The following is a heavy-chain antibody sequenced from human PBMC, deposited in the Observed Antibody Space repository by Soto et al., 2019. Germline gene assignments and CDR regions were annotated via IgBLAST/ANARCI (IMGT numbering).Heavy chain of an antibody. CDR3: VRDRGKTVCTTGVCYIDGMDV. D-gene: IGHD2-8*01. J-gene: IGHJ6*02. V-gene: IGHV1-69*12. Sequence: QVQLVQSGAEVKKPGSSVKVSCKASGGTFSSYAISWVRQAPGQGLEWMGGIIPIFGTANYAQKYQGRVTSTAYEATTTAYMEMSSLRSEATAVYYIVRDRGKTVCTTGVCYIDGMDVWGQGTTVTVSS. CDR1: GGTFSSYA. CDR2: IIPIFGTA.